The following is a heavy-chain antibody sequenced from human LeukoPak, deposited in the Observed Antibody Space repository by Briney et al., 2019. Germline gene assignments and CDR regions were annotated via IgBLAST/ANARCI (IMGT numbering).Heavy chain of an antibody. Sequence: GGSLRLSCAASGFTFSSYGMSWVRQAPGKGLEWVSTTSGSGGSTYYADSVKGRFTISRDNSKNTLYLQTNSLRAEDTAVYYCAKVRFSCSSISCYSFDYWGQGTLVTVSS. CDR2: TSGSGGST. J-gene: IGHJ4*02. CDR3: AKVRFSCSSISCYSFDY. CDR1: GFTFSSYG. D-gene: IGHD2-2*02. V-gene: IGHV3-23*01.